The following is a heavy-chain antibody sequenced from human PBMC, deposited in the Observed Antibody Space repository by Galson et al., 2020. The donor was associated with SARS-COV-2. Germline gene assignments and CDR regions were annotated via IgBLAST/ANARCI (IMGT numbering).Heavy chain of an antibody. Sequence: ASVKVSCKASGYTFNNYDINWVRQATGQGLEWMAWVNPNSGNTGHAQKFQGRLTLTRNTSINTASMELSYLTFDDTAVYYCTRGAGYFDSGGYSSDYWGQGTLVTVSS. CDR1: GYTFNNYD. D-gene: IGHD3-22*01. J-gene: IGHJ4*02. V-gene: IGHV1-8*02. CDR2: VNPNSGNT. CDR3: TRGAGYFDSGGYSSDY.